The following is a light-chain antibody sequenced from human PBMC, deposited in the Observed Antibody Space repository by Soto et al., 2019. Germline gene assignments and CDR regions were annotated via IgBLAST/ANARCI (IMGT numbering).Light chain of an antibody. CDR3: QQYNSYSLT. Sequence: DIQMTQSRSTLSGSVGDRVTITCRASQSISSWLAWYQQKPGKAPKLLIYKASSLESGVPSRFSGSGSGTEFTLTISSLQPDDFATYYCQQYNSYSLTFGGGTKWIS. V-gene: IGKV1-5*03. CDR2: KAS. J-gene: IGKJ4*01. CDR1: QSISSW.